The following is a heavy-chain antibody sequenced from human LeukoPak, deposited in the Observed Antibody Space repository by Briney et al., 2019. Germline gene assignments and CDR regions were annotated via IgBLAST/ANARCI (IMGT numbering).Heavy chain of an antibody. V-gene: IGHV3-21*01. Sequence: GGSLRLSCAASGFTFSSYSMNWVRQAPGKGLEWVSSISSSSSYIYYADSVKGRFTISRDNSKNTLYLQMNSLRAEDTAVYYCAKEPDFDYWGQGTLVTVSS. CDR3: AKEPDFDY. CDR1: GFTFSSYS. CDR2: ISSSSSYI. J-gene: IGHJ4*02.